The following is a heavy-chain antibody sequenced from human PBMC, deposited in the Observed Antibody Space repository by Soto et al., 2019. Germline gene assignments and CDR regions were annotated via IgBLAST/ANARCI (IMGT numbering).Heavy chain of an antibody. V-gene: IGHV2-5*02. D-gene: IGHD3-10*01. CDR1: GFSLSTSGVG. Sequence: QITLKESGPTLVKPTQTLTLTCTFSGFSLSTSGVGVGWIRQPPGKALEWLALIYWDDDKRYSPSLKSRLTTXKXXSKNQVVLTMTNMDPVDTPTYYCAHGRSITTPFDYWGQVTLVTVSS. CDR3: AHGRSITTPFDY. CDR2: IYWDDDK. J-gene: IGHJ4*02.